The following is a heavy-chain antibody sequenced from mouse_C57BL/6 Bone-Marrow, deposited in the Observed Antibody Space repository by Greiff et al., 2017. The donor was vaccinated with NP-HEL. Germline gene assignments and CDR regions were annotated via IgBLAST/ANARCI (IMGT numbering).Heavy chain of an antibody. CDR1: GYTFTDYE. CDR3: TRRVLRLRHYYAMDY. V-gene: IGHV1-15*01. D-gene: IGHD2-4*01. Sequence: VQLQQSGAALVRPGASVTLSCKASGYTFTDYEMHWVKQTPVHGLEWIGAIDPETGGPAYNQKFKGKAILTADKSSSTAYMELRSLTSEDSAVYYWTRRVLRLRHYYAMDYWGQGTSVTVSS. J-gene: IGHJ4*01. CDR2: IDPETGGP.